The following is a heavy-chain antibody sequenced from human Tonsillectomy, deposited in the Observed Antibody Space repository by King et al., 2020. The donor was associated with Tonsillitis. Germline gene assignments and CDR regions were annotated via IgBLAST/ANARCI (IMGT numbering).Heavy chain of an antibody. CDR2: ISWHSGSI. CDR3: AKERSGWDRDYYYGMDV. CDR1: GFTFDDYA. J-gene: IGHJ6*02. V-gene: IGHV3-9*01. Sequence: VQLVESGGGLVQPGRSLRLSCAASGFTFDDYAMHWVRQAPGKGLEWVSGISWHSGSIGYADSVKGRFTISRDNAKNSLYLQMNSLIAEDTALYYCAKERSGWDRDYYYGMDVWGQGTTVTVSS. D-gene: IGHD6-19*01.